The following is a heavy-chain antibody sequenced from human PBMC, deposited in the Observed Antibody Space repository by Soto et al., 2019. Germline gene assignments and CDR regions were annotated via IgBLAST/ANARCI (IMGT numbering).Heavy chain of an antibody. CDR1: GFTFSSCA. Sequence: GGSLRLSCAASGFTFSSCAMHWVRQAPGKGLEWVALISYDGSNKYYADSVKGRFTISRDNSKNTLYLQMNSLRAEDTAVYYCAKDDRRIAAAGEPFDYWGQGTLVTVSS. J-gene: IGHJ4*02. V-gene: IGHV3-30-3*01. D-gene: IGHD6-13*01. CDR3: AKDDRRIAAAGEPFDY. CDR2: ISYDGSNK.